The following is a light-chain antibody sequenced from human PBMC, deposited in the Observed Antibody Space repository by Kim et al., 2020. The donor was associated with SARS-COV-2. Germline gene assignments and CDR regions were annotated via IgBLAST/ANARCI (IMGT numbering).Light chain of an antibody. CDR2: DVS. V-gene: IGLV2-11*01. J-gene: IGLJ1*01. Sequence: GQSVTISGTGTSSGFGGYNYVAWYQQHPGKAPKLMIYDVSTRPSGIPDRFSGSKSGNTASLTISGLQAEDEADYYCCSYAGSYTYVFGTGTKVTVL. CDR3: CSYAGSYTYV. CDR1: SSGFGGYNY.